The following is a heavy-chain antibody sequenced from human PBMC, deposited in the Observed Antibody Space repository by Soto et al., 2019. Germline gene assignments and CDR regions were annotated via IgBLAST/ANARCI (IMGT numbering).Heavy chain of an antibody. Sequence: EMQLVETGGGLIQPGGSLRLSCAASGFTVSSNYMTWVRQAPGKGLEWVSVIYSGGSTYYADSVKGRFTISRDNSKNTLYLQMNSLRVEDTAVYYCARDPGSDATSDYWGQGILVTVSS. D-gene: IGHD6-19*01. CDR2: IYSGGST. CDR3: ARDPGSDATSDY. V-gene: IGHV3-53*02. CDR1: GFTVSSNY. J-gene: IGHJ4*02.